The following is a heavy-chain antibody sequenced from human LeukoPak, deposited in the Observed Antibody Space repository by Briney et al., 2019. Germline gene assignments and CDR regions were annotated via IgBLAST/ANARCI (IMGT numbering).Heavy chain of an antibody. CDR2: ISGNGGST. Sequence: GGSLRLSCAASGFTFSKYAMHLVRQAPGNGLQYVAVISGNGGSTYYAKSVKGRFTISRDNSKNTLYLQMGSLGPEDMAVYYCARGPNSYGYAYFDYWGQGILVTVSS. J-gene: IGHJ4*02. CDR3: ARGPNSYGYAYFDY. V-gene: IGHV3-64*01. D-gene: IGHD5-18*01. CDR1: GFTFSKYA.